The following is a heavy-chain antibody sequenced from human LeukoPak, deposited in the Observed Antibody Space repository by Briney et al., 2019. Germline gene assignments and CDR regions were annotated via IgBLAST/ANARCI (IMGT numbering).Heavy chain of an antibody. J-gene: IGHJ4*02. V-gene: IGHV3-30*18. Sequence: GGSLRLSCAASGFTVSSNYMNWVRQAPGNGLEWVALISYDGSNKYYTDSVKGRFTISRDNSKNTLYLQMDSLRDEDTAVYYSAKDRGYSYGYFDYWGQGTLVTVSS. CDR2: ISYDGSNK. CDR1: GFTVSSNY. D-gene: IGHD5-18*01. CDR3: AKDRGYSYGYFDY.